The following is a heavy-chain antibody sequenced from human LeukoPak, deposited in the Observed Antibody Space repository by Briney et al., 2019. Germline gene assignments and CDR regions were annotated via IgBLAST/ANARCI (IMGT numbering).Heavy chain of an antibody. Sequence: GRSLRLSCAASGFTFSSYAMHWVRQAPGKGLEWVAVISYDGSNKYYADSVKGRFTISRDNAKNSLYLQMNSLRAEDTAVYYCARGASYDFWSGTYIDYWGQGTLVTVSS. CDR1: GFTFSSYA. D-gene: IGHD3-3*01. V-gene: IGHV3-30-3*01. J-gene: IGHJ4*02. CDR3: ARGASYDFWSGTYIDY. CDR2: ISYDGSNK.